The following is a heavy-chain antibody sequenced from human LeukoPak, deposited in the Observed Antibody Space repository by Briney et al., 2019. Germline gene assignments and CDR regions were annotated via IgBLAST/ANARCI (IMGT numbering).Heavy chain of an antibody. CDR1: GYTFTSYG. CDR3: ARDSGGSIPMVRGVPYNWFDP. J-gene: IGHJ5*02. V-gene: IGHV1-18*01. Sequence: ASVKVSCKASGYTFTSYGISWVRQAPGQGLEWMGWISAYNGNTNYAQKLQGRVTMTTDTSTSTAYMELRSLRSDDTAVDYCARDSGGSIPMVRGVPYNWFDPWAQGTLVTVSP. D-gene: IGHD3-10*01. CDR2: ISAYNGNT.